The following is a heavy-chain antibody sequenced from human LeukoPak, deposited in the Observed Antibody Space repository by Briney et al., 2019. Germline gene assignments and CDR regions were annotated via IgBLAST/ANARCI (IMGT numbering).Heavy chain of an antibody. CDR2: ISGSGGST. J-gene: IGHJ4*02. D-gene: IGHD3-22*01. CDR1: GFTFSSYA. CDR3: AKAGNYYDSSGYSDY. V-gene: IGHV3-23*01. Sequence: GGSLRLSCAASGFTFSSYAMSWVRQAPGGGLEWVSAISGSGGSTYYADSVKGRFTISRDNSKNTLYLQMNSLRAEDTAVYYCAKAGNYYDSSGYSDYWGQGTLVTVSS.